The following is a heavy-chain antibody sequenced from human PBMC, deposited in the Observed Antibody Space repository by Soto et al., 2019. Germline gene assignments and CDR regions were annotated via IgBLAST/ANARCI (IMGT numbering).Heavy chain of an antibody. J-gene: IGHJ6*01. D-gene: IGHD5-18*01. V-gene: IGHV4-4*02. CDR3: ASLGVDTAMVTIFYYHYGMEV. CDR2: IYHSGST. Sequence: PSETLSLTCAFSVGSISSSNWCSWVRQPPGKGLEWIGEIYHSGSTNYNPSLKSRVTISVDKPKNQFYLKLSSVTAADTDVYYCASLGVDTAMVTIFYYHYGMEVWGQKTTDNGSS. CDR1: VGSISSSNW.